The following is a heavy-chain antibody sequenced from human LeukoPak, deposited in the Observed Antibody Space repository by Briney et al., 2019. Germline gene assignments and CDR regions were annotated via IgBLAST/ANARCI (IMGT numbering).Heavy chain of an antibody. D-gene: IGHD2-15*01. CDR3: ARVKSDCPFDA. CDR2: IYRGGST. Sequence: GGSLRLSCAASGLTVSYNYMSWVRQAPGKGLEWVSIIYRGGSTSYADSVKGRFTISRDISTNTGFLQMNSLRADDTAVYYCARVKSDCPFDAWGQGTLVTVSS. V-gene: IGHV3-66*01. CDR1: GLTVSYNY. J-gene: IGHJ5*02.